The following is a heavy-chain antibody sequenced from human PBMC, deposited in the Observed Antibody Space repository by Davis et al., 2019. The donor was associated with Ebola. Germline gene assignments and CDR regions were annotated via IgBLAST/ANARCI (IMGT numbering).Heavy chain of an antibody. CDR3: ARGDFYYGVDV. V-gene: IGHV3-53*01. J-gene: IGHJ6*02. CDR2: MYSGGTT. Sequence: GESLKISCAASGFSVSTKYMNWVRQAPGKGLQWVSIMYSGGTTYYADSVKGRFTISRDSSKNTVYLQMNSLRAEDTAVYYCARGDFYYGVDVWGQGTTVTVSS. CDR1: GFSVSTKY.